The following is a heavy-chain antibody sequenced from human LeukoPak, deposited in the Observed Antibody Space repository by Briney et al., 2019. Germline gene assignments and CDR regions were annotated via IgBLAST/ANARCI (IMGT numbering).Heavy chain of an antibody. Sequence: SETLSLTCTVSGGSISSTSYNWGWLRPPPGTGLEWIVSIFYTGSANYSPSLKSRVTMSVNTSNNQFSLILNSVTAADTAIYYCAKALLRGLYYFDRWGQGTLVTVSS. J-gene: IGHJ4*02. CDR1: GGSISSTSYN. V-gene: IGHV4-39*07. CDR2: IFYTGSA. CDR3: AKALLRGLYYFDR. D-gene: IGHD3-10*01.